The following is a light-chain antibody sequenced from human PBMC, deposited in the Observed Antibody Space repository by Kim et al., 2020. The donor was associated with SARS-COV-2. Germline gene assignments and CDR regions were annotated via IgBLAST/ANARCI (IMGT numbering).Light chain of an antibody. V-gene: IGLV7-46*01. J-gene: IGLJ3*02. CDR2: DTS. Sequence: PGGTVTLTCGSSTGAVTSGHYSYWLQQKPGQVPRTLIYDTSNKLSWTPARFSGSLLGGKAALTLSGAQPEDEAVYYCLLSYSDTRVFGGGTQLTVL. CDR1: TGAVTSGHY. CDR3: LLSYSDTRV.